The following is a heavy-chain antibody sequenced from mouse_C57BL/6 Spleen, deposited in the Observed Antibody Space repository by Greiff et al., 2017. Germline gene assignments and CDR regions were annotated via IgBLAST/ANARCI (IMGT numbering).Heavy chain of an antibody. CDR1: GYAFSSYW. D-gene: IGHD1-1*01. CDR3: ARTVVAKGAFDY. CDR2: IYPGDGDT. J-gene: IGHJ2*01. V-gene: IGHV1-80*01. Sequence: QVQLKESGAELVKPGASVKISCKASGYAFSSYWMNWVKQRPGKGLEWIGQIYPGDGDTNYNGKFKGKATLTADKSSSTAYMQLSSLTSEDSAVYFCARTVVAKGAFDYWGQGTTRTVSS.